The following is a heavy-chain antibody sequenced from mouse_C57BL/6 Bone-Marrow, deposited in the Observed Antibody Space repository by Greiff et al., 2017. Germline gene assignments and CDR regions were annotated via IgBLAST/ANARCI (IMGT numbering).Heavy chain of an antibody. Sequence: VQLQQPGAELVKPGASVKMSCKASGYTFTSYWITWVKQRPGQGLEWIGDIYPGSGSTNYNEKFKSKATLTVDTSSSTAYMQLSSLTSEDSAVYYGARKGDYYGSSFDYWGQGTTLTVSS. CDR3: ARKGDYYGSSFDY. J-gene: IGHJ2*01. CDR1: GYTFTSYW. V-gene: IGHV1-55*01. CDR2: IYPGSGST. D-gene: IGHD1-1*01.